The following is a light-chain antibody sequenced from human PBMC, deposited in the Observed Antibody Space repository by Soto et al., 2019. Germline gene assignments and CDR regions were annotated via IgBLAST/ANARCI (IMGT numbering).Light chain of an antibody. CDR3: SSYSSSIDLSI. J-gene: IGLJ2*01. CDR1: SSDVGGYNY. V-gene: IGLV2-14*01. CDR2: DVN. Sequence: QSALTQPASVSGSPGQSITISCTGTSSDVGGYNYVSWYQHHPGKAPKLMIYDVNNRPSGASNRFSGSKSGNTASLRISGLQADDEADYYCSSYSSSIDLSIFGGGTKLTVL.